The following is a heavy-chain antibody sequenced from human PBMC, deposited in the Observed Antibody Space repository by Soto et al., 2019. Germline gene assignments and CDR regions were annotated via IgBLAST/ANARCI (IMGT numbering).Heavy chain of an antibody. CDR3: ARFTTRYCTNLVCYTGGYYFDY. Sequence: EVQLLESGGGLVQPGGSLRLSCAASGFTFSTYWMTWVRQAPGKGLEWVANIKEDGSEKNYVDSVKGRFTISRDNAQSSLYLQMNSLRAEDTAVYYCARFTTRYCTNLVCYTGGYYFDYWGQGTLVTVSS. CDR2: IKEDGSEK. D-gene: IGHD2-8*01. CDR1: GFTFSTYW. V-gene: IGHV3-7*01. J-gene: IGHJ4*02.